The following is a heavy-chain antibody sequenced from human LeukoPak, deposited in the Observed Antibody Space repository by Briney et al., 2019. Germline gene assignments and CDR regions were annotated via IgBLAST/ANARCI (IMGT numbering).Heavy chain of an antibody. V-gene: IGHV3-23*01. D-gene: IGHD6-6*01. J-gene: IGHJ6*03. Sequence: GGTLRLSCAASGFTFSSYGMSWVRQAPGKGLEWVSAISGSSGSTYYADSVKGRFTISRDNSKNTLYLQMNSLRAEDTAVYYCAKDQPTAARSTWFIGVDYYMDVWGKGTTVTVSS. CDR3: AKDQPTAARSTWFIGVDYYMDV. CDR2: ISGSSGST. CDR1: GFTFSSYG.